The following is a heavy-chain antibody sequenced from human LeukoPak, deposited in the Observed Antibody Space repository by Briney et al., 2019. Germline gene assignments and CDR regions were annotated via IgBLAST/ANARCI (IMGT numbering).Heavy chain of an antibody. CDR3: ANRFLEWLLIDY. J-gene: IGHJ4*02. CDR2: ISGSGGST. V-gene: IGHV3-23*01. Sequence: SXXXXAXGXGLEGVSAISGSGGSTYYADSVKGRFTISRDNSKNTLYLQMNSLRAEDTAVYYCANRFLEWLLIDYWGQGTLVTVSS. D-gene: IGHD3-3*01.